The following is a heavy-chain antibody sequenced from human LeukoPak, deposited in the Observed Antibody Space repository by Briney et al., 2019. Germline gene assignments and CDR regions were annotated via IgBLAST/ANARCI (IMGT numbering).Heavy chain of an antibody. CDR3: ARHSSSSSLANWFDP. D-gene: IGHD6-13*01. V-gene: IGHV4-34*01. CDR2: INHSGST. J-gene: IGHJ5*02. Sequence: SETLSLTCAVYGGSFSGHYWSWIRQPPGRGLEWIGEINHSGSTNYNPSLKSRVTISVDTSKNQFSLKLSSVTAADTAVYYCARHSSSSSLANWFDPWGQGTLVTVSS. CDR1: GGSFSGHY.